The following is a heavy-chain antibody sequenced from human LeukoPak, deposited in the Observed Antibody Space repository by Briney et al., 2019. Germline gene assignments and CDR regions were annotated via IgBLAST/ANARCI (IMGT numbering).Heavy chain of an antibody. CDR1: GFTFSSYN. CDR2: ISSSTTTI. Sequence: GGSLRLSCVASGFTFSSYNMNWVRQAPGKGLEWVSYISSSTTTIYYADSVKGRFAISRDNAKNSLYLQMNSLRDEDTAVYYCARVAAGYSVNYFDYWGQGTLVTVSS. D-gene: IGHD3-9*01. J-gene: IGHJ4*02. CDR3: ARVAAGYSVNYFDY. V-gene: IGHV3-48*02.